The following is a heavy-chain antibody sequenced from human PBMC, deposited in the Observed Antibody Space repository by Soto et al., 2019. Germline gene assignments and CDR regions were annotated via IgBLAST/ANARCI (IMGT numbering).Heavy chain of an antibody. V-gene: IGHV4-59*01. CDR3: ARGKPIVVVVAAPPDYFEY. Sequence: QVQLQESGPGLVKPSETLSLTCTVSGGSISSYYWSWIRQPPGKGLEWIGYIYYSGSTNYNPPLKSRVTIAVDTSKNQFSLKLSCVTAADPAVYYCARGKPIVVVVAAPPDYFEYWGQGTLVTVSS. D-gene: IGHD2-15*01. J-gene: IGHJ4*02. CDR2: IYYSGST. CDR1: GGSISSYY.